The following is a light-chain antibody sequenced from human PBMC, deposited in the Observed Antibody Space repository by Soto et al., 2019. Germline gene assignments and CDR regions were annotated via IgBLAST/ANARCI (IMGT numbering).Light chain of an antibody. CDR2: GAS. Sequence: EIVLTQSPGTLSLSPGERATLSCRASQSISTNHLAWYQQKPGQAPRLLIYGASSRATGIPDRFSGSGSGPDFTFTISRLEPEDSAIYYCQQYVSWTFGQGTKVVIK. CDR1: QSISTNH. J-gene: IGKJ1*01. V-gene: IGKV3-20*01. CDR3: QQYVSWT.